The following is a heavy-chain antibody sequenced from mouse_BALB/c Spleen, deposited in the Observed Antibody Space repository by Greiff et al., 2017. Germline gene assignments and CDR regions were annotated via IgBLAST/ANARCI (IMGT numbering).Heavy chain of an antibody. CDR1: GFTFSSYA. CDR3: ARRYDGYLDY. V-gene: IGHV5-9-3*01. D-gene: IGHD2-3*01. CDR2: ISSGGSYT. Sequence: EVQGVESGGGLVKPGGSLKLSCAASGFTFSSYAMSWVRQTPEKRLEWVATISSGGSYTYYPDSVKGRFTISRDNAKNTLYLQMSSLRSEDTAMYYCARRYDGYLDYWGQGTTLTVSS. J-gene: IGHJ2*01.